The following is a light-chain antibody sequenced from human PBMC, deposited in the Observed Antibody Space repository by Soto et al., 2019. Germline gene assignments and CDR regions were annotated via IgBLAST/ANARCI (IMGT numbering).Light chain of an antibody. CDR3: QQSYSSPRT. CDR1: QSISSY. V-gene: IGKV1-39*01. J-gene: IGKJ4*01. CDR2: GAV. Sequence: DIQMTQPPSSLSASVGGRVTVTCRASQSISSYLNWYQQKPGKAPKLLIYGAVNLQSGVPSRFSGSGSGTDFTLTISSLQPEDFATYYCQQSYSSPRTCGGGTKVEIK.